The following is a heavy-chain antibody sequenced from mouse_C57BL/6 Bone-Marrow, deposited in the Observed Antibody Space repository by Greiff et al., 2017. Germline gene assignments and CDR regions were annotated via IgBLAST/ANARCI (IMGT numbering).Heavy chain of an antibody. D-gene: IGHD1-1*01. CDR3: TITTVVAPYYFDY. CDR1: GFTFSNYW. J-gene: IGHJ2*01. V-gene: IGHV6-3*01. CDR2: IRLKSDNYAT. Sequence: EVKLLESGGGLVQPGGSMKLSCVASGFTFSNYWMNWVRQSPEKGLEWVAQIRLKSDNYATHYAESVKGRFTISRDDSKSSVYLQMNNLRAEDTGIYYCTITTVVAPYYFDYWGQGTTLTVSS.